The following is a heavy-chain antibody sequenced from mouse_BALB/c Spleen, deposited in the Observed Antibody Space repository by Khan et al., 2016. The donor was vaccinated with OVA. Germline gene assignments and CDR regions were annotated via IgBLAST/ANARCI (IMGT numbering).Heavy chain of an antibody. CDR1: GYTFTSYW. CDR2: IAPGSGSS. D-gene: IGHD1-1*01. V-gene: IGHV1S41*01. Sequence: DLVKPGASVKLSCKASGYTFTSYWINWIKQRPGQGLEWIGRIAPGSGSSSYKEKFKGKATLTVDTSSRPAYIQLSSLSSEDSAVYFCARGNYYGRSREAMDYWGQGTSVTVSS. CDR3: ARGNYYGRSREAMDY. J-gene: IGHJ4*01.